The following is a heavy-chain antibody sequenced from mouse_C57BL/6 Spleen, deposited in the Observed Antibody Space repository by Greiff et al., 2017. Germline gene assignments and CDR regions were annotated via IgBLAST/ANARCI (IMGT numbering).Heavy chain of an antibody. CDR2: ISSGSSTI. D-gene: IGHD1-1*01. CDR3: ARGILRWGYFDV. Sequence: EVQLVESGGGLVKPGGSLKLSCAASGFTFSDYGMHWVRQAPEKGLEWVAYISSGSSTIYYADTVKGRFTISRDNAKNTLFLQMTSLRSEDTAMYYCARGILRWGYFDVWGTGTTVTVSS. J-gene: IGHJ1*03. CDR1: GFTFSDYG. V-gene: IGHV5-17*01.